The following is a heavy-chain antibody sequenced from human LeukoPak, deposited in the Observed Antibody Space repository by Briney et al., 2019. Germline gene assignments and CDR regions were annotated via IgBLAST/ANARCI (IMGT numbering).Heavy chain of an antibody. J-gene: IGHJ4*02. D-gene: IGHD4-23*01. V-gene: IGHV1-18*03. CDR2: ISSYNDHT. CDR3: GRDLGGNSVLALRY. Sequence: ASVKFSCKASGYTFTSYVITWVRQAPGQGLDWMGLISSYNDHTNYAQKLQGRVTMTTDTTTSTAYIYLRSLRSDDMAVYYCGRDLGGNSVLALRYWGQGTLVTVSS. CDR1: GYTFTSYV.